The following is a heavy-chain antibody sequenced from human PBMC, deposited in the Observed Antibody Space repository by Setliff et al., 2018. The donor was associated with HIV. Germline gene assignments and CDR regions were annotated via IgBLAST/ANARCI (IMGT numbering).Heavy chain of an antibody. V-gene: IGHV1-69*06. CDR2: IIPVFGTA. D-gene: IGHD1-20*01. Sequence: SVKVSCKASGGTFSNSAIGWVRQAPGQGLEWMGRIIPVFGTANYAQNFQGRVTINVDKSTTTVYMELSSPKSEDTAVYYCATWGRNNWNYFSYWGQGTLVTVSS. CDR1: GGTFSNSA. CDR3: ATWGRNNWNYFSY. J-gene: IGHJ4*02.